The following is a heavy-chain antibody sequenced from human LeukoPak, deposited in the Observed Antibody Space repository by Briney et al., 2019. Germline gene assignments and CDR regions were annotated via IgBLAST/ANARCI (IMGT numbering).Heavy chain of an antibody. CDR1: GFTFSSYS. D-gene: IGHD5-18*01. CDR2: ISSSSSTI. J-gene: IGHJ4*02. V-gene: IGHV3-48*04. CDR3: ARVAGRSYGYLFDY. Sequence: GRSLRLSCAASGFTFSSYSMNWVRQAPGKGLEWVSYISSSSSTIYYADSVKGRFTISRDNAKNSLYLQMNSLRAEDTAVYYCARVAGRSYGYLFDYWGQGTLVTVSS.